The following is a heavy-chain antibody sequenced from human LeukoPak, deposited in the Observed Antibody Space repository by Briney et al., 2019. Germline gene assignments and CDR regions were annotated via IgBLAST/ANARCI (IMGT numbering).Heavy chain of an antibody. Sequence: GGSLRLSCAASGFTFSSYSMNWVRQAPGQGLESVSSISSSSSYIYYADSVKGRFTISSDNAKNSLYLQMNSLRAEDTAVYYCARAGITMVRGVIIRKGNWFDPWGQGTLVTVSS. CDR2: ISSSSSYI. V-gene: IGHV3-21*01. CDR1: GFTFSSYS. J-gene: IGHJ5*02. D-gene: IGHD3-10*01. CDR3: ARAGITMVRGVIIRKGNWFDP.